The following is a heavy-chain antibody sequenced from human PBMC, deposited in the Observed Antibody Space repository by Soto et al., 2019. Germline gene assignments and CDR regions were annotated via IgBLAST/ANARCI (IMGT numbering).Heavy chain of an antibody. D-gene: IGHD3-22*01. CDR1: GGSISSYY. CDR2: IYYSGST. V-gene: IGHV4-59*01. Sequence: PSETLSLTYTVSGGSISSYYWSRIRQPPGKGLEWIGYIYYSGSTNYKSSLKSRVTISVDTSKNQFSLKLSSVTAADTAVYYCARNNGRENYYDSSGYWYYFDYWGQGTLVTVSS. CDR3: ARNNGRENYYDSSGYWYYFDY. J-gene: IGHJ4*02.